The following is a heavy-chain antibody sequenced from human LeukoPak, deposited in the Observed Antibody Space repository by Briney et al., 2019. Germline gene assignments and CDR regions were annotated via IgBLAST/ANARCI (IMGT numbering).Heavy chain of an antibody. J-gene: IGHJ6*03. D-gene: IGHD1-26*01. CDR2: ISPYTTKT. Sequence: GASVKVSCKASGYTFTSYGISWVRQAPGQGLEWMGWISPYTTKTNYAQSLQGRVTMTTDTSTSTAYMGLRSLRSDDTAVYYCAREGGVGPTAPPDYYSYQMDVWGKGTTVTVSS. CDR3: AREGGVGPTAPPDYYSYQMDV. V-gene: IGHV1-18*01. CDR1: GYTFTSYG.